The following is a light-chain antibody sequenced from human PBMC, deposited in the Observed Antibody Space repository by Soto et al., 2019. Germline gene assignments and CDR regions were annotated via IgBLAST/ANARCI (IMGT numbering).Light chain of an antibody. Sequence: AIRMTQSPSSFSASIGDRVTITCRASQGISSYLAWYQQKPGKAPKLLTYAASTLQSGVPSRFSGSGSGTDFTLTISCLQFEDFATFYCQKFYSYPPTFGPGTKV. CDR2: AAS. CDR1: QGISSY. V-gene: IGKV1-8*01. J-gene: IGKJ3*01. CDR3: QKFYSYPPT.